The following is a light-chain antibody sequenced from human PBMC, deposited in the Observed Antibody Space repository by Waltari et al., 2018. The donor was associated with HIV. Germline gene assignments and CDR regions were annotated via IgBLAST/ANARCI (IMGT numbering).Light chain of an antibody. J-gene: IGLJ2*01. CDR3: ATWDDSLSGSVL. V-gene: IGLV1-47*01. Sequence: QSVLTQPPSASGTPGQRVTISCSGSRYNIGSHYVYWYQDLPGTAPKLLINRNNQRPSGGPDRFSGSKSGTSASLAISGLRSEDEAAYYCATWDDSLSGSVLFGGGTKLTVL. CDR2: RNN. CDR1: RYNIGSHY.